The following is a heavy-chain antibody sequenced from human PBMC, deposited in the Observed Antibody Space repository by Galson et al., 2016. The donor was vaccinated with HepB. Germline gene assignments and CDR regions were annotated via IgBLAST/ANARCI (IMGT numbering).Heavy chain of an antibody. CDR3: ATPGGYGGTFYDYGMAV. CDR1: GFTFSDFY. CDR2: ISNRATTI. D-gene: IGHD4-23*01. Sequence: SLRLSCAASGFTFSDFYMNWFRQAPGKGLEWISFISNRATTIYYADSVKGRFTISRDNAKNSLYLQTNNLRAEATAVNYCATPGGYGGTFYDYGMAVRGQGTTVTVSS. V-gene: IGHV3-11*04. J-gene: IGHJ6*02.